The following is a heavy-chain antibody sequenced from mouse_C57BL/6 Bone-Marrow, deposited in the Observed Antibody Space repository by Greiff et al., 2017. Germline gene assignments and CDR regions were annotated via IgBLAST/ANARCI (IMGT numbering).Heavy chain of an antibody. CDR3: ARSGFYGNFSSYWYFDV. J-gene: IGHJ1*03. D-gene: IGHD2-1*01. CDR2: INPGSGGT. V-gene: IGHV1-54*01. CDR1: GYAFTNYL. Sequence: VQLQQSGAELVRPGTSVKVSCKASGYAFTNYLIEWVKQRPGQGLEWIGVINPGSGGTNYNEKFKGKATLTADKSSSTAYMQLSSLTSEDSAVXFCARSGFYGNFSSYWYFDVWGTGTTVTVSS.